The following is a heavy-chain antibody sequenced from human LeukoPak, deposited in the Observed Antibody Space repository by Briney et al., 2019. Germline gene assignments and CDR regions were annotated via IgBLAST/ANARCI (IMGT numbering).Heavy chain of an antibody. J-gene: IGHJ6*02. CDR2: ISYDGSNK. V-gene: IGHV3-30*04. Sequence: GGSLRLSCAASGFTFSSYAMHWVRQAPGKGLEWVAVISYDGSNKYYADSVKGRFTVSRDNPKNTLYLQMNSLRGEDTAVYYCAKRFNLGVASNNGMDVWGQGTTVIVSS. CDR1: GFTFSSYA. D-gene: IGHD7-27*01. CDR3: AKRFNLGVASNNGMDV.